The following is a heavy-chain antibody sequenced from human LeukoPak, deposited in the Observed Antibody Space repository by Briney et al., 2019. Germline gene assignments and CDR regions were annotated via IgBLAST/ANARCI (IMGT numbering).Heavy chain of an antibody. J-gene: IGHJ4*02. CDR1: GFTFSSYA. D-gene: IGHD2-15*01. CDR3: AKDRRFGGFCSGGSCPTITSFDY. CDR2: ISGSGGST. Sequence: PGGSLRLSCAASGFTFSSYAMSWVRQAPGKGLEWVSAISGSGGSTYYADSVKGRFTISSDNSKNTLYLQMNSLRAEDTAVNYCAKDRRFGGFCSGGSCPTITSFDYWGQGTLVTVSS. V-gene: IGHV3-23*01.